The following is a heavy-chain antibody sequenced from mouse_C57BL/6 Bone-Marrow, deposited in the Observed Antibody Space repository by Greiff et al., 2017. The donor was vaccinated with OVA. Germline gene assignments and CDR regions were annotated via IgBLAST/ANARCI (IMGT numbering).Heavy chain of an antibody. Sequence: QVTLKVCGPGILQPSQTLSLTCSFSGFSLSTFGMGVGWIRQPSGKGLEWLAHIWWDDDKYYNPALKSRLTISKDTSKNQVFLKIANVDTADTATYYCARIPLYYYGTGWYFDVWGTGTTVTVSS. CDR1: GFSLSTFGMG. D-gene: IGHD1-1*01. CDR3: ARIPLYYYGTGWYFDV. V-gene: IGHV8-8*01. CDR2: IWWDDDK. J-gene: IGHJ1*03.